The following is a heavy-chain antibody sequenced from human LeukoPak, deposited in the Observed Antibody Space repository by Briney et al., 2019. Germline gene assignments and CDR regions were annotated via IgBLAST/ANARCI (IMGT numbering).Heavy chain of an antibody. D-gene: IGHD3-3*01. CDR2: IKQDGSEK. Sequence: GGSLRLSCAASGLTFSSYWMSWVRQAPGKGLEWVANIKQDGSEKYYVDSVKGRFTISRDNAKNSLYLQMNSLRAEDTAVYYCASYDFWSGYGDYWGQGTLVTVSS. J-gene: IGHJ4*02. V-gene: IGHV3-7*01. CDR1: GLTFSSYW. CDR3: ASYDFWSGYGDY.